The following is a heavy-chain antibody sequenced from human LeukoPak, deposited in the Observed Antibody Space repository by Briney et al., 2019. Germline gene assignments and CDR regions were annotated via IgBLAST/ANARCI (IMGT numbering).Heavy chain of an antibody. D-gene: IGHD2-2*03. CDR2: ISYDVYNK. CDR1: GFTFSNYG. CDR3: ANIGYCSSTSCYGEYFDY. Sequence: PGGSLRLSCAASGFTFSNYGMHWVRQAPGKGLEWVAVISYDVYNKYYADSVKGRFTISRDNSKNTLYLQMNSLRAEDTAVYYCANIGYCSSTSCYGEYFDYWGQGTLVTVSS. V-gene: IGHV3-30*18. J-gene: IGHJ4*02.